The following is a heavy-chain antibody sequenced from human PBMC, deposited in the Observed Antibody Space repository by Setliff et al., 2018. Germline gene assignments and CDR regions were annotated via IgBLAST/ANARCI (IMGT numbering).Heavy chain of an antibody. D-gene: IGHD1-1*01. V-gene: IGHV3-74*01. CDR1: GFTFSGYW. J-gene: IGHJ4*02. CDR3: ARDGHNVYYFDY. Sequence: GGSLRLSCAASGFTFSGYWMSWVRQAPGKGPVWISNIDRDGTTTIYADSVKGQFTVSRDNAKNTLYLQMNSLRAEDTAVYYCARDGHNVYYFDYWGLGTLVTVSS. CDR2: IDRDGTTT.